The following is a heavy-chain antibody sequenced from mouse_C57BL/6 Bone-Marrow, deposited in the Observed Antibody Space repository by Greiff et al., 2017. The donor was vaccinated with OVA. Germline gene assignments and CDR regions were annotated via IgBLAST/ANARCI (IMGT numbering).Heavy chain of an antibody. D-gene: IGHD2-4*01. Sequence: QVQLKESGAELVRPGASVKLSCKASGYTFTDYYINWVKQRPGQGLEWIARIYPGSGNTYYNEKFKGKATLTAEKSSSTAYMQLSSLTSEDSSVYCCARIYYDYDEWFAYWGQGTLVTVSA. CDR1: GYTFTDYY. V-gene: IGHV1-76*01. CDR3: ARIYYDYDEWFAY. J-gene: IGHJ3*01. CDR2: IYPGSGNT.